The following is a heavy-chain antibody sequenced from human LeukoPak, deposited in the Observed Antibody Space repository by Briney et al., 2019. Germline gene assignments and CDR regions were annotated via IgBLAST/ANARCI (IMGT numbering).Heavy chain of an antibody. CDR3: ARGGAGGGYFPT. Sequence: PGGSLTLSCVASGFSFSDSTMSWVLQAAGKGMEWVAKMKEDGSDENYVDSVKGRFTISRDNARNSLHLQMKSLRAEDTAVYFCARGGAGGGYFPTWGQGILVMVSS. CDR2: MKEDGSDE. V-gene: IGHV3-7*03. CDR1: GFSFSDST. D-gene: IGHD3-16*01. J-gene: IGHJ1*01.